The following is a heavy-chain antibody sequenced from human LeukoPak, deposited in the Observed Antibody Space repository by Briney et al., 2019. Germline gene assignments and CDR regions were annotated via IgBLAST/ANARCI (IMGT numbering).Heavy chain of an antibody. CDR2: INPSGGST. D-gene: IGHD3-9*01. CDR1: GYIFTSYG. Sequence: ASVKVSCKASGYIFTSYGISWVRQAPGQGLEWMGIINPSGGSTSYAQKFQGRVTMTRDTSTSTVYMELSSLRSEDTAVYYCARAQDYDILTGYPALYWGQGTLVTVSS. CDR3: ARAQDYDILTGYPALY. J-gene: IGHJ4*02. V-gene: IGHV1-46*01.